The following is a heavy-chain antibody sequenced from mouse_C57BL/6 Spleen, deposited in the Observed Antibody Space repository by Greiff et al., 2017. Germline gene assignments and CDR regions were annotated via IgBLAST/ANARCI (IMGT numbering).Heavy chain of an antibody. Sequence: QVQLQQSGAELVRPGASVTLSCKASGYTFTDYAMHWVKQTPVHGLEWIGAIDPVTGGIAYNQTFTGKAILTADKSSSTLSMELSSLTAMDSSAYYCTRWYYGRRGYFDYWGQGTTLTVSS. CDR2: IDPVTGGI. D-gene: IGHD1-2*01. CDR3: TRWYYGRRGYFDY. V-gene: IGHV1-15*01. CDR1: GYTFTDYA. J-gene: IGHJ2*01.